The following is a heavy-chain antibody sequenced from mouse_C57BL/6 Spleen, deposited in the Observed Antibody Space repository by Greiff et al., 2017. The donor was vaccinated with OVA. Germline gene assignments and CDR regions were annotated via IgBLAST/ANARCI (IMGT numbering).Heavy chain of an antibody. V-gene: IGHV1-39*01. CDR2: INPNYGTT. J-gene: IGHJ3*01. CDR1: GYSFTDYN. Sequence: EVQLQQSGPELVKPGASVKISCKASGYSFTDYNMNWVKQSNGKSLEWIGVINPNYGTTSYNQKFKGKATLTVDQSSSTAYMQLNSLTSEDSAVYYCARSTTGTAQATWFAYWGQGTLVTVSA. D-gene: IGHD3-2*02. CDR3: ARSTTGTAQATWFAY.